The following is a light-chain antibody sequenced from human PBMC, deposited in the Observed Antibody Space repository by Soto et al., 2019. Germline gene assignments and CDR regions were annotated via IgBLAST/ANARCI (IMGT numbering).Light chain of an antibody. J-gene: IGKJ4*01. CDR2: DAS. Sequence: EIMLTQSPATMSLSPGERATLSCRASQSVSNNLAWYQQKPGQAPRLLIYDASNRATGIPARFSGSGSGTDFTLTISSLEPEDFAVYYCQQRSNWPPLTFGGGIKVEIK. V-gene: IGKV3-11*01. CDR3: QQRSNWPPLT. CDR1: QSVSNN.